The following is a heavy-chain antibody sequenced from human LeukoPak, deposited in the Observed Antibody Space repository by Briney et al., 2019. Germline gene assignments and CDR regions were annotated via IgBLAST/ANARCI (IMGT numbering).Heavy chain of an antibody. V-gene: IGHV3-7*01. CDR2: IKQDSSEK. Sequence: GGSLRVSCAASEFTFSRYWMGWVRQAPGKGLEGVANIKQDSSEKYYVDSVKGRFTISRDNAKNSLYLQMNSRRAEDTAVYYCARYSGLNHREFDFWGQETLVTVSS. CDR1: EFTFSRYW. J-gene: IGHJ4*02. CDR3: ARYSGLNHREFDF. D-gene: IGHD5-12*01.